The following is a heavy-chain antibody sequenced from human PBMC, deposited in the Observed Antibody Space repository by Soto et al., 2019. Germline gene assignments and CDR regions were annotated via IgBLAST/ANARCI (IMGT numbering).Heavy chain of an antibody. CDR1: GGCISSTSYY. V-gene: IGHV4-39*01. J-gene: IGHJ4*02. D-gene: IGHD3-16*01. CDR2: IYYSGST. Sequence: SETLSLTCTVSGGCISSTSYYWGWIRQPPGKGLEWIGSIYYSGSTNYNPSLKSRVTISVDTSKNQFSLKLSSVTAADTAVYHCERLYAYIAIFDSWGQGILVTVS. CDR3: ERLYAYIAIFDS.